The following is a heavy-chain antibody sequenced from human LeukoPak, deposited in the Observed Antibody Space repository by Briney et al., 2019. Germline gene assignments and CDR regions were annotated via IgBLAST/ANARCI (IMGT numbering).Heavy chain of an antibody. CDR1: GGSINNGGYY. CDR3: ARVNDYGDYEPGVFDY. V-gene: IGHV4-31*03. CDR2: IYYSGSS. J-gene: IGHJ4*02. Sequence: SQTLSLTCTVSGGSINNGGYYWSWIRQHPGKGLEWIGYIYYSGSSYYNPSLRSRVTISVDTSKNQFSLKLSSVTAADTAVYYCARVNDYGDYEPGVFDYWGQGTLVTVSS. D-gene: IGHD4-17*01.